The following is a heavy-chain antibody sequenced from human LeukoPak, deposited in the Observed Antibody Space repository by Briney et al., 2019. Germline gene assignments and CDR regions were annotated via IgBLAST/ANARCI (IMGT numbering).Heavy chain of an antibody. CDR2: MNPNSGNT. V-gene: IGHV1-8*03. J-gene: IGHJ3*02. CDR1: GYTFTSYD. D-gene: IGHD1-26*01. CDR3: ARGPKWELELYAFDI. Sequence: GASVKVSCKASGYTFTSYDINWVRQATGQGLEWMGWMNPNSGNTGYAQKFQGRVTITRNPSISTAYMELSSLRSEDTAVYYCARGPKWELELYAFDIWGQGTMVTVSS.